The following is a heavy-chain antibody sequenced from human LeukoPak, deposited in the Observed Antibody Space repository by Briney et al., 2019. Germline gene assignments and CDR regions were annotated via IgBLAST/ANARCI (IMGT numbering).Heavy chain of an antibody. V-gene: IGHV3-48*03. CDR2: ISSSGTII. D-gene: IGHD2-15*01. Sequence: GGSLRLSCAASGFTFSTYAMSWVRQAPGKGLEWVSYISSSGTIIYYADSVKGRFTISRDNAKDSLYLQINSLRAADTAVYYCARGRFCSGGIYYSGNYFDYWGQGTLVTVSS. CDR3: ARGRFCSGGIYYSGNYFDY. J-gene: IGHJ4*02. CDR1: GFTFSTYA.